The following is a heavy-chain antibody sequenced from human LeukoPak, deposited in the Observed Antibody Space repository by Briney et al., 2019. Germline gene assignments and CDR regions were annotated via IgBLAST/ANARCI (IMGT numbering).Heavy chain of an antibody. CDR3: ARAGGITMIREVKVLNAFDI. D-gene: IGHD3-22*01. V-gene: IGHV3-30-3*01. CDR2: MSYDGTNK. CDR1: GFSVSSYS. Sequence: GGSLRLSCVVSGFSVSSYSMHWVRQAPGKGLKWVAVMSYDGTNKYYADSVRGRFTISRDNSKNTLYLQMNNLRAQDTAVYYCARAGGITMIREVKVLNAFDIWGQGTMVSVSS. J-gene: IGHJ3*02.